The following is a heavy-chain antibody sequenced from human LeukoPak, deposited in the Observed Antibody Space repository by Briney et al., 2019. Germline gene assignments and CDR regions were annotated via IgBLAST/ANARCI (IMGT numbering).Heavy chain of an antibody. J-gene: IGHJ4*02. Sequence: ASVKVSCKVSGYTLTELSMHWVRQAPGKGLEWMGGFDPEDGETIYAQKFQGRVTMTEDTSTDTAYMELSSLRSEDTAVYYCATASDCSSTSCYADFDYWSQGTLVTVSS. CDR1: GYTLTELS. CDR2: FDPEDGET. V-gene: IGHV1-24*01. CDR3: ATASDCSSTSCYADFDY. D-gene: IGHD2-2*01.